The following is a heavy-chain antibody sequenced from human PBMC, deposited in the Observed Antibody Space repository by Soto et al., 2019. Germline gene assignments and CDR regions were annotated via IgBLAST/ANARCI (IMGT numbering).Heavy chain of an antibody. Sequence: EVQLLESGGGLVQPGGSLRLSCAASEFTFSSYSMILLRQAPGKGLELVSGVNGGGDITYFAESVKGRFTISRYNSKNTLYLPMNRLRAEDTAVFYCARGHFGVTMDVWGQGTTVTVSS. CDR2: VNGGGDIT. J-gene: IGHJ6*02. V-gene: IGHV3-23*01. CDR3: ARGHFGVTMDV. D-gene: IGHD3-3*01. CDR1: EFTFSSYS.